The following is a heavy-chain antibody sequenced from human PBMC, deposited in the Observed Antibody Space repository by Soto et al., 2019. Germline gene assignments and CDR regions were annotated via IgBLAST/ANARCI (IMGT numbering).Heavy chain of an antibody. D-gene: IGHD2-15*01. CDR3: ARGQEVGAHFFDS. J-gene: IGHJ4*02. V-gene: IGHV3-13*04. Sequence: PWGSLRLSCEASGFTFVKFDIHCVRQPTGKGLEWVSTIGISGDTYYAVSVKGRFTISRDNAENSLSLQMNSLRAGDTALYFCARGQEVGAHFFDSWGQGTQVTVSS. CDR2: IGISGDT. CDR1: GFTFVKFD.